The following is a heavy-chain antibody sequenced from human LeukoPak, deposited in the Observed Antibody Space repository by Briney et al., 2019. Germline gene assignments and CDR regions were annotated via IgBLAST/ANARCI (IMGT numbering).Heavy chain of an antibody. V-gene: IGHV3-23*01. CDR1: GFTFSTYV. Sequence: PGGSLRLSCAASGFTFSTYVMNWFRQAPGKGLEWVSTISVGGEYIFYADSVKGRFTISRDDSNNALYLQMHSLRAEDTALYYCASGPPFLKYFEYWGQGTLVTVSS. CDR3: ASGPPFLKYFEY. D-gene: IGHD3-3*01. J-gene: IGHJ4*02. CDR2: ISVGGEYI.